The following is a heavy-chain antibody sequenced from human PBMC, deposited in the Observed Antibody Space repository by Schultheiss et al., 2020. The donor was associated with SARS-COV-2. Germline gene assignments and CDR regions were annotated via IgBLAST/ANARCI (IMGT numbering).Heavy chain of an antibody. D-gene: IGHD4-11*01. V-gene: IGHV1-18*01. CDR2: ISAYNGNT. CDR1: GYTFTSYG. J-gene: IGHJ6*02. Sequence: ASVKVSCKASGYTFTSYGISWVRQAPGQGLEWMGWISAYNGNTNYAQKFQGRVTMTTDTSTNTAYMELRSLTSDDTAVYYCARGASNWEYYYYGMDVWGQGTTVTVSS. CDR3: ARGASNWEYYYYGMDV.